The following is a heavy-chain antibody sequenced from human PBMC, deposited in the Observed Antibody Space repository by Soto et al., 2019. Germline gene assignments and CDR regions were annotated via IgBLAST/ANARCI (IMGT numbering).Heavy chain of an antibody. J-gene: IGHJ6*03. D-gene: IGHD5-12*01. CDR2: IYYSGST. Sequence: SETLSLTCTVSGDSISSYYWSWIRQPPGKGLEWIGYIYYSGSTNYNPSLKSRVTISVDTSKNQFSLNLSSVTAADTAVYYCARGVIGGYAFYYMDVWGKGTRVTVP. CDR1: GDSISSYY. V-gene: IGHV4-59*08. CDR3: ARGVIGGYAFYYMDV.